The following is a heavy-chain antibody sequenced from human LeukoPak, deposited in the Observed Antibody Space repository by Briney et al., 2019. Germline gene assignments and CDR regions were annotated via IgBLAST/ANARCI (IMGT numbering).Heavy chain of an antibody. CDR1: GFTFSSYS. D-gene: IGHD2-2*01. J-gene: IGHJ4*02. Sequence: QPGGSLRLSCAASGFTFSSYSMNWVRQAPGKGLEWVSYISSSSSTIYYADSVKGRFTISRDNAKNSLYLQMNSLRDEDTAVYYCARDTRWSQTNKVYFDYWGQGTLVTVSS. CDR2: ISSSSSTI. V-gene: IGHV3-48*02. CDR3: ARDTRWSQTNKVYFDY.